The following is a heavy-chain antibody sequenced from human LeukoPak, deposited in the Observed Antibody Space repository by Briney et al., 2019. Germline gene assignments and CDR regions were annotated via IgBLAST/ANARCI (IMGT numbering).Heavy chain of an antibody. V-gene: IGHV3-74*01. D-gene: IGHD3-9*01. CDR1: GFTFSQYW. CDR2: IDPDGSST. CDR3: ARDNIWAFDI. J-gene: IGHJ3*02. Sequence: GGSLRLSCEASGFTFSQYWMHWVRQAPGKGLVWVSRIDPDGSSTNYADSVKGRFTISRDNAKNTLYLQMNSLRDEDTAMYYCARDNIWAFDIWGQGTMVTVSS.